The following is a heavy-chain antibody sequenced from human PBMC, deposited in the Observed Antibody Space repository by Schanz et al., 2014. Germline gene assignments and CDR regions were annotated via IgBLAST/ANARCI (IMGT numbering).Heavy chain of an antibody. J-gene: IGHJ3*02. CDR1: GDTFDNFG. CDR3: ARDRWNYEGGIFDI. D-gene: IGHD1-7*01. V-gene: IGHV1-69*04. Sequence: QVQLVQSGAEVKKPGSSVKVSCKATGDTFDNFGISWVRQAPGQGPEWIGRVMPFLGITNLAQKFQDRVTMTADKATSTAYMELSGLRSEDTAMYYCARDRWNYEGGIFDIWGQGPMVTVSS. CDR2: VMPFLGIT.